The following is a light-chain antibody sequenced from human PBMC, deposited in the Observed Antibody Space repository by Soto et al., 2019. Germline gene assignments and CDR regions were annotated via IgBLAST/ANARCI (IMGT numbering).Light chain of an antibody. Sequence: DIQMTQFPSTLSASVGDRVTITCRASQSISSWLAWYQQRPGKAPKLLIYKASNLESGVPSRFSGSGSGIEFTLTISSLQPDDFATYYCQQYKNYPWTFGQGSRVEIK. CDR1: QSISSW. CDR2: KAS. J-gene: IGKJ1*01. CDR3: QQYKNYPWT. V-gene: IGKV1-5*03.